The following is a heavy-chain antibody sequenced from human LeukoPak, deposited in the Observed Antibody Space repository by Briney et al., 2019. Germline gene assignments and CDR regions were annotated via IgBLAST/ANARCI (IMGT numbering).Heavy chain of an antibody. CDR2: ISSSSSLI. CDR1: GFTFSYYS. D-gene: IGHD3-10*02. CDR3: ARDAGYYVHDL. V-gene: IGHV3-21*01. J-gene: IGHJ5*02. Sequence: GGSLRLSCAASGFTFSYYSMNWVRQAPGRGLEWVSCISSSSSLIFYSDPVRGRFTISRDNAKNSLYLQMNSLRAEDTAVYYCARDAGYYVHDLWGQGTLVTVSS.